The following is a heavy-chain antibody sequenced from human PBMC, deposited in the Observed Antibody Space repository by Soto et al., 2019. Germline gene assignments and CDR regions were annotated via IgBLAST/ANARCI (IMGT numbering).Heavy chain of an antibody. Sequence: ASVKVSCKASGGTFSSYTISWVRQAPGQGLEWMGRIIPILGIANYAQKFQGRVTITADKSTSTAYMELSSLRSEDTAVYYCARDRGIAVAGTPLGYWGQATLVTVSS. V-gene: IGHV1-69*04. CDR3: ARDRGIAVAGTPLGY. D-gene: IGHD6-19*01. J-gene: IGHJ4*02. CDR1: GGTFSSYT. CDR2: IIPILGIA.